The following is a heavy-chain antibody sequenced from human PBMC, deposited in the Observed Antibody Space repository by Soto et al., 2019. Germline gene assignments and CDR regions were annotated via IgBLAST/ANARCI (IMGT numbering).Heavy chain of an antibody. Sequence: ASVKVSCKTSGHTFSNYGITWVRQAPGQPLEWLGWISLYSDGTNYAQKFQGRVSMTTDTSTTTAYMELRSLRSDDTAVYYCARVVPGAEAWFGPWGQGTLVTVSS. CDR3: ARVVPGAEAWFGP. CDR1: GHTFSNYG. V-gene: IGHV1-18*01. J-gene: IGHJ5*02. CDR2: ISLYSDGT. D-gene: IGHD2-2*01.